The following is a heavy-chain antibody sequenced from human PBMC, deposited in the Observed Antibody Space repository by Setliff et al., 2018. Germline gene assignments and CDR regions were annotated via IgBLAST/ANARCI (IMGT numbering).Heavy chain of an antibody. V-gene: IGHV3-23*01. Sequence: LRLSCAASEFTFNKYWMTWVRQAPGKGLEWVSSVSVSGDNTYYTDSVKGRFTTSRDNSKNTLSLQMSSLRAEDTAIYSCARDGKQYYYDSTGYYRNWFDPWGQGTLVTVSS. D-gene: IGHD3-22*01. CDR1: EFTFNKYW. CDR3: ARDGKQYYYDSTGYYRNWFDP. CDR2: VSVSGDNT. J-gene: IGHJ5*02.